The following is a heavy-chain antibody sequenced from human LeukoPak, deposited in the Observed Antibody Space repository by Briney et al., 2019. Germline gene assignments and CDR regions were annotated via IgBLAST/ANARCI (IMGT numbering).Heavy chain of an antibody. Sequence: SETLSLTCTVFGGSIRSSTYYWGWIRQPPGKGLEWTGTIYYRGSTYYNPSLKSRVTISINTSKNQFSLKLSSVTAADTAVYYCASRITIFGVVAYFDYWGQGTLVTVSS. CDR1: GGSIRSSTYY. V-gene: IGHV4-39*01. J-gene: IGHJ4*02. CDR3: ASRITIFGVVAYFDY. CDR2: IYYRGST. D-gene: IGHD3-3*01.